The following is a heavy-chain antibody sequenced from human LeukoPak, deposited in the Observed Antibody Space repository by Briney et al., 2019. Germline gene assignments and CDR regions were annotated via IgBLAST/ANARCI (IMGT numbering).Heavy chain of an antibody. CDR3: AKGIRQLGNYYYYMDV. V-gene: IGHV3-30*02. D-gene: IGHD7-27*01. CDR1: GFTFRRFA. CDR2: IRFDGSKD. J-gene: IGHJ6*03. Sequence: GGSLRLSCAASGFTFRRFAMDWVRQAPGKGLEWVAFIRFDGSKDYYADSVKGRFTMSRDNPKNMLYLQMNSLRAEDTALYYCAKGIRQLGNYYYYMDVWGKGTTVTVSS.